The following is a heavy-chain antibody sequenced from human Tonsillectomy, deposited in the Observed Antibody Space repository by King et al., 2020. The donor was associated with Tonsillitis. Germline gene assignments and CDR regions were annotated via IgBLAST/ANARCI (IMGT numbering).Heavy chain of an antibody. J-gene: IGHJ5*02. V-gene: IGHV1-3*01. Sequence: QLVQSGAEVKMPGASVKLSCKASGYTFTNYAIHCVRQAPGQRLEWMGWINPDNGDTKYSQKFPGRLTFTRDTSASTSYMELSSLRSEDTAVYYCGRGSTGYCPSTPWGQGTLVTVSS. CDR2: INPDNGDT. CDR3: GRGSTGYCPSTP. D-gene: IGHD3-22*01. CDR1: GYTFTNYA.